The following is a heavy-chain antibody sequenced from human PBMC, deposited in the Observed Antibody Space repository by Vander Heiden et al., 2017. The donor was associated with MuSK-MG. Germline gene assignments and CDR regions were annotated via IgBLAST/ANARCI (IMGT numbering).Heavy chain of an antibody. J-gene: IGHJ3*02. CDR3: ARRPDSSGHIGDDAFDI. CDR1: GYKFIHYW. CDR2: FNPGASAT. Sequence: EVQLVQSGAEVNKPGESLKISCQGSGYKFIHYWLGWVRHMPGKDPEWMGIFNPGASATRYSPSFQGQVTISAAKSISTAYLQWSSLKASDTAMYYCARRPDSSGHIGDDAFDIWGQGTMVTVSS. V-gene: IGHV5-51*03. D-gene: IGHD3-22*01.